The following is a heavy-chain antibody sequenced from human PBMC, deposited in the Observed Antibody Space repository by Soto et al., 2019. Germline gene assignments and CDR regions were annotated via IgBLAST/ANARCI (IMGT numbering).Heavy chain of an antibody. CDR1: GFTFSTFW. CDR2: INSDGSSK. CDR3: ARDTDPYGSGNYFY. V-gene: IGHV3-74*01. D-gene: IGHD3-10*01. J-gene: IGHJ4*02. Sequence: EVQLVESGGGLVQPGGSLRLSCAASGFTFSTFWMHWVRQAPGKGLVWVSRINSDGSSKTYADSVKGRFTISRDNAKNTLFLQMNSLSVEDTAVYYCARDTDPYGSGNYFYWGQGTLLTVSS.